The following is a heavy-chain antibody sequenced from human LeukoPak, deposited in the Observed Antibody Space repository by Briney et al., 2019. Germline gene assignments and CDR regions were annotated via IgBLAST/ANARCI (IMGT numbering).Heavy chain of an antibody. CDR1: GFTISNAW. D-gene: IGHD4-17*01. J-gene: IGHJ4*02. Sequence: GGSLRLSCAASGFTISNAWMSWVPQAPGEGREWVGRIKSKTDGRTTDYAAPVKGRFTISSNDSKNTLYLQMNSLKTEDTAVYYCTTGDDYGDYGFNYWGQGTLVTVSS. CDR3: TTGDDYGDYGFNY. CDR2: IKSKTDGRTT. V-gene: IGHV3-15*01.